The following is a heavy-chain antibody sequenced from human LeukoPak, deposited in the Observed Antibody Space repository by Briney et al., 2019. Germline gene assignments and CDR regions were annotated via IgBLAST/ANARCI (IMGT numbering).Heavy chain of an antibody. Sequence: ASVKVSCKASGYTFTSYGISWVRQAPGQGLEWMGWISAYNGNTNYAQKLQGRVTMTTDTSTSTAYMELRSLRSADTAVYYCARDAGVDIAVAGDFDYWGQGTLVTVSS. D-gene: IGHD6-19*01. CDR1: GYTFTSYG. J-gene: IGHJ4*02. CDR3: ARDAGVDIAVAGDFDY. V-gene: IGHV1-18*01. CDR2: ISAYNGNT.